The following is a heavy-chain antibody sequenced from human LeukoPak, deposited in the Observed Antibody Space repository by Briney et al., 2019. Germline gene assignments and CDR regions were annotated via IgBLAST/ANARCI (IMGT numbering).Heavy chain of an antibody. Sequence: ASVKVSCKASGYTFTSYDINWGRQATGQGLEWMGWMNPNSGNTGYAQKFQGRVTITRNTSISTAYMELSSLRSEDTAVYYCARVGPPPNWFDPWGQGTLVTVSS. CDR2: MNPNSGNT. CDR1: GYTFTSYD. CDR3: ARVGPPPNWFDP. V-gene: IGHV1-8*03. J-gene: IGHJ5*02. D-gene: IGHD1-14*01.